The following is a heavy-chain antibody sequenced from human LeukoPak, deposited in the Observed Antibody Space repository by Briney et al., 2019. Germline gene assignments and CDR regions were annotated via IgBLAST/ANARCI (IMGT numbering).Heavy chain of an antibody. CDR3: ARRRSGSYEVDY. J-gene: IGHJ4*02. Sequence: SETLSLTCTVSGGSISSSSYYWGWIRQPPGKGLEWIASIYYSGHTYYNPSLKSRVTVSLDTSKNHFSLKLSSVTAADTAVYYCARRRSGSYEVDYWGQGTLVTVSS. CDR1: GGSISSSSYY. D-gene: IGHD1-26*01. CDR2: IYYSGHT. V-gene: IGHV4-39*02.